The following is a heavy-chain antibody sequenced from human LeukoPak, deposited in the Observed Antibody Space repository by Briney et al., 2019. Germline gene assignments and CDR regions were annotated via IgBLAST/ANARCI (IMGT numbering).Heavy chain of an antibody. CDR1: GGSISSYY. V-gene: IGHV4-59*12. J-gene: IGHJ4*02. CDR2: IYYSGST. D-gene: IGHD3-10*01. CDR3: ARGLRYYYGSGSYVGYFDY. Sequence: SETLSLTCTVSGGSISSYYWSWLRQPPGKGLEWIGYIYYSGSTNYNPSLKSRVTVSVDTSKNQFSLKLSSVTAADTAVYYCARGLRYYYGSGSYVGYFDYWGQGTLVTVSS.